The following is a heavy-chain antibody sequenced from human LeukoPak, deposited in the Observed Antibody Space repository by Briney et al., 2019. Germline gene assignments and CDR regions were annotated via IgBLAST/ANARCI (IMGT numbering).Heavy chain of an antibody. CDR2: INHGGST. CDR1: SWSFSRYY. D-gene: IGHD3-22*01. CDR3: ARGRYYDGTGYRKPVDY. V-gene: IGHV4-34*01. Sequence: SETLSLTCAVYSWSFSRYYWSWIRQSPGKGLEWIGEINHGGSTNYNPSLKSRVTISVDTSKNQFSLKLSSVTAADPAVYYCARGRYYDGTGYRKPVDYWGQGTLVTVSS. J-gene: IGHJ4*02.